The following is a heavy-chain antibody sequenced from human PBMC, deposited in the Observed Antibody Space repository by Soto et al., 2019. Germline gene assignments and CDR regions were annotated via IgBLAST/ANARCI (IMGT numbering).Heavy chain of an antibody. CDR2: ISSTGSTP. V-gene: IGHV3-11*01. CDR1: GFPFSDSY. CDR3: ARGQQLVANWLDP. Sequence: LRLSCAASGFPFSDSYMAWIRQAPGKGLEEIATISSTGSTPYYADSVKGRFTISRDNAQNSLYLEMNNLRAEDTAVYYCARGQQLVANWLDPWGQGILVTVSS. D-gene: IGHD6-6*01. J-gene: IGHJ5*02.